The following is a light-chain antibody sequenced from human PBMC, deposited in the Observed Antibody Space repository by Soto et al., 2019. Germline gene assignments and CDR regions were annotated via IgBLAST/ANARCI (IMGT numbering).Light chain of an antibody. J-gene: IGKJ5*01. CDR1: QSVSSRY. V-gene: IGKV3-20*01. CDR3: QHYSSSPPIT. CDR2: GTS. Sequence: EIVLTQSPGTLSLSPGERATLSCRASQSVSSRYLGWYQQKPGQAPRLLIYGTSSRATAIPDRFSGSGSGTDFTLTISRLEPEDFAVYYCQHYSSSPPITLGQGTRLEIK.